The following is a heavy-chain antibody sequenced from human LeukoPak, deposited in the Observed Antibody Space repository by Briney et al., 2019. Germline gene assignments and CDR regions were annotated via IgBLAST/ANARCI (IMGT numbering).Heavy chain of an antibody. CDR2: IYYSGRT. CDR1: GCTFSREC. J-gene: IGHJ4*02. D-gene: IGHD3-10*01. CDR3: ARRESTMVHFDL. V-gene: IGHV4-59*08. Sequence: PGGTLTLTCTVSGCTFSRECLSCIRHPPGKGMEWIGYIYYSGRTNYNPSLKSRVTISVDTSKKQFSLKLSSVTAADTAVYYCARRESTMVHFDLWGQGTLVTVSS.